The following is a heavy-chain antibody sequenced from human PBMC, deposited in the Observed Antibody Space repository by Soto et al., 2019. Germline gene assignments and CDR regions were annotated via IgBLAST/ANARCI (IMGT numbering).Heavy chain of an antibody. V-gene: IGHV3-74*03. J-gene: IGHJ6*02. D-gene: IGHD3-10*01. CDR1: GFIFSSFW. Sequence: EVRLEEAGGGFVQPGGSLRVSCSGSGFIFSSFWMPWVRQGPGKGLEWVSRINGDGASLAYADSVKGRFSISRDNVKNTLHLQMNSLGADYTAVYFCAREGSLGQDVWGRGTTVTVSS. CDR2: INGDGASL. CDR3: AREGSLGQDV.